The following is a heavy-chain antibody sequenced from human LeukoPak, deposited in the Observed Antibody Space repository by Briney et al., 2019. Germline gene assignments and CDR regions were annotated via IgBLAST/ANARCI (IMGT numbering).Heavy chain of an antibody. Sequence: GGSLRLSCAASGFNFSSYWMSWVRQAPGQGLEWVANIKQDGSEKYYVDSVKGRFTISRDNAKNSLYLQMNSLRAEDTAVYYCARRSGYYYYGMDVWGQGTTVTVPS. CDR3: ARRSGYYYYGMDV. J-gene: IGHJ6*02. D-gene: IGHD2-15*01. V-gene: IGHV3-7*01. CDR1: GFNFSSYW. CDR2: IKQDGSEK.